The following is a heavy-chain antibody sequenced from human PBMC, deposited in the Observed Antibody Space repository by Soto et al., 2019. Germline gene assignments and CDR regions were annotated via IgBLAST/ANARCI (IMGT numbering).Heavy chain of an antibody. CDR2: IYYSGST. Sequence: TSETLSLTCTVSGDSISSYYWSWIRQPPGKELEWIGYIYYSGSTNYNPSLKSRVTISADTSKNQFSLKLRSVTAADTAVYYCARGAIAAQVFDSCGQGSLVVGSA. CDR3: ARGAIAAQVFDS. J-gene: IGHJ4*02. CDR1: GDSISSYY. V-gene: IGHV4-59*13. D-gene: IGHD6-13*01.